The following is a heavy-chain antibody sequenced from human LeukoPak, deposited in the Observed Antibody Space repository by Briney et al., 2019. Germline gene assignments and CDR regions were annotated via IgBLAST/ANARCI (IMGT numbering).Heavy chain of an antibody. CDR1: GYTFTGHY. V-gene: IGHV1-2*06. CDR3: ARDREVGSTDDAFDI. D-gene: IGHD1-26*01. Sequence: ASVKVSCKASGYTFTGHYMHWVRQAPGQGLEWMGRINPNSGGANYAQKFQGRVTMTRDTSNSTAYMELSGLRSDDTAVYYCARDREVGSTDDAFDIWGQGTRVIVSS. CDR2: INPNSGGA. J-gene: IGHJ3*02.